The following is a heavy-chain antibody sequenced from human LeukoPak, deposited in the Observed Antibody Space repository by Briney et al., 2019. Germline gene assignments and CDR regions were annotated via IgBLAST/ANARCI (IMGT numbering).Heavy chain of an antibody. Sequence: GGSLRLSCAASGFTFDDYAMHWVRQAPGKGLEWVSGICWNRGSIGYADSVKGRFTISRDNAKNSLYLQMNSLRAEDTALYYCAKDIGNPSYYYMDVWGNGTTVTVSS. CDR3: AKDIGNPSYYYMDV. CDR1: GFTFDDYA. CDR2: ICWNRGSI. V-gene: IGHV3-9*01. J-gene: IGHJ6*03. D-gene: IGHD1-14*01.